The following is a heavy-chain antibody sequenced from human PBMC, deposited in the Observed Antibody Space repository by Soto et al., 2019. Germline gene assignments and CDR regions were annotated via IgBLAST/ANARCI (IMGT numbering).Heavy chain of an antibody. Sequence: GGSLRLSCAASGFTFSSYAMHWVRQAPGKGLEWVAVISYDGSNKYYADSVKGRFTISRDNSKNTLYLQMNSLRAEDTAVYYCAREYSEDYYYYGMDVWGQGTTVTVSS. CDR3: AREYSEDYYYYGMDV. D-gene: IGHD6-13*01. CDR2: ISYDGSNK. J-gene: IGHJ6*02. CDR1: GFTFSSYA. V-gene: IGHV3-30-3*01.